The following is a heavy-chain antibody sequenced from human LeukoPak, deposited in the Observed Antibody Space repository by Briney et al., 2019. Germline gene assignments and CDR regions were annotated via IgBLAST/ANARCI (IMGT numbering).Heavy chain of an antibody. Sequence: ASVKVSCKASGYTFTGYYMHWVRQAPGQGLEWMGWINPNCGGTNYAQKFQGWVTMTRDTSISTAYMELSRLRSDDTAVYYCARAKYYDFWSGYYTTSPFDYWGQGTLVTVSS. J-gene: IGHJ4*02. D-gene: IGHD3-3*01. CDR3: ARAKYYDFWSGYYTTSPFDY. CDR2: INPNCGGT. V-gene: IGHV1-2*04. CDR1: GYTFTGYY.